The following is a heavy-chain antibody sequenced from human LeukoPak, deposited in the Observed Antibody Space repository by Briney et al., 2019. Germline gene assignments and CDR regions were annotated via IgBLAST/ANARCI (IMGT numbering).Heavy chain of an antibody. CDR2: IKQDGSEN. V-gene: IGHV3-7*01. CDR1: GFTFSNYW. Sequence: PGGSLRLSCAASGFTFSNYWMNWVRQPPGKGLEWVANIKQDGSENYYVDSVKGRFTISRDNAKNSLYLQMNSLRVEDTAVYYCARVYDYVWGSYRYTDYAFDYWGQGILVTVSS. CDR3: ARVYDYVWGSYRYTDYAFDY. D-gene: IGHD3-16*02. J-gene: IGHJ4*02.